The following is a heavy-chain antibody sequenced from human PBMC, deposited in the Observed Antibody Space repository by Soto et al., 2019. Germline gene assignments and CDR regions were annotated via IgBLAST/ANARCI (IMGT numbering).Heavy chain of an antibody. D-gene: IGHD3-3*01. V-gene: IGHV1-18*04. CDR1: GYTFTSYG. J-gene: IGHJ6*02. Sequence: AASVKVSCKASGYTFTSYGISWVRQAPGQGLEWMGWISAYNGNTNYAQKLQGRVTMTTDTSTSTAYMELRSLRSDDTAVYYCARNYDFWSGYYSSGMDVWGQGTTVTVSS. CDR2: ISAYNGNT. CDR3: ARNYDFWSGYYSSGMDV.